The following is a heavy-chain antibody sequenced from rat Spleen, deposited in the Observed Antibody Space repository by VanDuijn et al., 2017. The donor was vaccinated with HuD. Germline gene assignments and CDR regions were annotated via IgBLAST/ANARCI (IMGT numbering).Heavy chain of an antibody. Sequence: EVQLQESGPGLVKPSQSLSLTCSVTGYSITSNYWGWIRKFPGNKMEWMGYISYSGSTSYNPSLKSRISITRDTSKNQFFLQLNSVTTEDTATYYCASSTDYYYGVMDAWGQGASVTVSS. J-gene: IGHJ4*01. CDR3: ASSTDYYYGVMDA. CDR2: ISYSGST. CDR1: GYSITSNY. V-gene: IGHV3-1*01. D-gene: IGHD1-6*01.